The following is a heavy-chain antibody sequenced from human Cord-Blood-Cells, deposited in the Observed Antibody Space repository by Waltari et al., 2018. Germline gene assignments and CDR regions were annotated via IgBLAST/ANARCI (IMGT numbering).Heavy chain of an antibody. J-gene: IGHJ3*02. Sequence: QLQLQESGPGLVKPSETLSLTCPVSGGSISSSSYYWGWIRPPPGQGLEWIGSIYYSGSTYYNPSLKIRVTISVDTSKNQFSLKLSSVTAADTAVYYCARQPGYDFWSGYYRAFDIWGQGTMVTVSS. CDR2: IYYSGST. CDR3: ARQPGYDFWSGYYRAFDI. D-gene: IGHD3-3*01. V-gene: IGHV4-39*01. CDR1: GGSISSSSYY.